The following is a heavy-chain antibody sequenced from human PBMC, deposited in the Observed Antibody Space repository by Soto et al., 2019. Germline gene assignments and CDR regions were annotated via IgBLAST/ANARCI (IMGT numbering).Heavy chain of an antibody. J-gene: IGHJ4*02. CDR3: ARDSGSSGVAAAASLDS. CDR2: ISYDGSNK. V-gene: IGHV3-30-3*01. D-gene: IGHD6-13*01. CDR1: GFTFSSYA. Sequence: QVQLVESGGGVVQPGRSLRLSCAASGFTFSSYAMHWVRQAPGKGLEWVAVISYDGSNKYYADSVKGRFTISRDNSKNTLFLQMNSLKAEDTAVYYCARDSGSSGVAAAASLDSWGQGTLVTVSS.